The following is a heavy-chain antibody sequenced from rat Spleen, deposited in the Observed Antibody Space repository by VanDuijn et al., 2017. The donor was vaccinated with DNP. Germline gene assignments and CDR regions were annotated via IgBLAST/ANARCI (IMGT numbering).Heavy chain of an antibody. V-gene: IGHV2S12*01. CDR2: ISSGGST. Sequence: VQLKESGPGLVQPSQTLSLTCTVSGFSLTSYGVSWVRQPPGKGLEWLAAISSGGSTYYNSALKSRLSISRDTSKSQVFLKMNSLQTEDTAIYFCTRDPGFITTVSLLFDYWGQGVMVTVSS. J-gene: IGHJ2*01. CDR3: TRDPGFITTVSLLFDY. D-gene: IGHD1-1*01. CDR1: GFSLTSYG.